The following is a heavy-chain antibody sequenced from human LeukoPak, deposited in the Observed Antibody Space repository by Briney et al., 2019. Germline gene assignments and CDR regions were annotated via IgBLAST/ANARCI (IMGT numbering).Heavy chain of an antibody. V-gene: IGHV1-2*02. CDR3: AINYYDSSGYYPGAFDI. Sequence: ASVKVSCKASGGTFSSYAISWVRQAPGQGLEWMGWINPNSGGTNYAQKFQGRVTMTRDTSISTAYMELSRLRSDDTAVYYCAINYYDSSGYYPGAFDIWGQGTMVTVSS. J-gene: IGHJ3*02. CDR2: INPNSGGT. CDR1: GGTFSSYA. D-gene: IGHD3-22*01.